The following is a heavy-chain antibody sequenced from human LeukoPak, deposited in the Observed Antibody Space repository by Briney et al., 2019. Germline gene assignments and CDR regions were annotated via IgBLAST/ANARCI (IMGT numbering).Heavy chain of an antibody. CDR2: ISPSGGST. Sequence: ASVKVSCKAFGYTFTSNYMHWVRQAPGQGPEWMGVISPSGGSTTYAQKFQGRVTLTRDMSTSTDYLELSSLRAEDTAVYYCARSGRQIRRWLQPYYFDYWGQGTLVTVSS. J-gene: IGHJ4*02. D-gene: IGHD5-24*01. CDR1: GYTFTSNY. V-gene: IGHV1-46*01. CDR3: ARSGRQIRRWLQPYYFDY.